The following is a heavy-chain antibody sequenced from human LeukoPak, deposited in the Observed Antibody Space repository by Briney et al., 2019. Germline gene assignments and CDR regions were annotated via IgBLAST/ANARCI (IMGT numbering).Heavy chain of an antibody. CDR2: IYYSGST. D-gene: IGHD4-11*01. Sequence: PSETLSLTCTVSGGSISSSSYYWGWIRQPPGKGLEWIGSIYYSGSTYYNPSLKSRVTISVDTSKNQFSLKLSSVTAADTAVYYCARVPRGPPSRTRLQQSRQGFDPWGQGTLVTVSS. CDR3: ARVPRGPPSRTRLQQSRQGFDP. J-gene: IGHJ5*02. CDR1: GGSISSSSYY. V-gene: IGHV4-39*07.